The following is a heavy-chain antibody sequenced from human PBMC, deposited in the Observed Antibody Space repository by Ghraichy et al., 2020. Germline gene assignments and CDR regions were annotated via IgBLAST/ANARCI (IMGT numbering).Heavy chain of an antibody. CDR3: ARDLPPGI. V-gene: IGHV4-59*01. D-gene: IGHD6-13*01. CDR2: IYYTGST. CDR1: GGSISSYY. Sequence: ETLSLTCTVSGGSISSYYWSWIRQPPGKGLEWIGYIYYTGSTNYNPSLKSRVTISVDTSKNQFSLKLSSVTAADSAVYYCARDLPPGIWGQGTTVTVSS. J-gene: IGHJ6*02.